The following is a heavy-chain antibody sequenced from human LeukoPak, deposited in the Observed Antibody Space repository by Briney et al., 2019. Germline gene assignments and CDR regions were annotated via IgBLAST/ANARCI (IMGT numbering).Heavy chain of an antibody. D-gene: IGHD1-26*01. Sequence: GGSLRLSCAASGFTFSSYAIHWVRQAQGKGLEWVAVISYDGTYKYYADSVKGRFNISRDNSKNTLFLQMNSLRDEDTAVYYCATGAGDPYFDYWGQGTLVTVSS. J-gene: IGHJ4*02. CDR2: ISYDGTYK. CDR1: GFTFSSYA. V-gene: IGHV3-30*01. CDR3: ATGAGDPYFDY.